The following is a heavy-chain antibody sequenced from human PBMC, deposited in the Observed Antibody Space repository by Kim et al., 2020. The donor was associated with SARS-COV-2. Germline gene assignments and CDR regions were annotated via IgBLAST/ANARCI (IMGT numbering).Heavy chain of an antibody. V-gene: IGHV4-31*03. J-gene: IGHJ4*02. CDR2: ISYSGNP. CDR1: GGSIRSGAKF. CDR3: ARGQPIYY. Sequence: SETLSLTCSVSGGSIRSGAKFWTWIRQHPAKGLEWIGYISYSGNPHYSPSLRSRVTISLQTSENQFSLELTSVTAADTAVYYCARGQPIYYWVQAILVTV. D-gene: IGHD2-2*01.